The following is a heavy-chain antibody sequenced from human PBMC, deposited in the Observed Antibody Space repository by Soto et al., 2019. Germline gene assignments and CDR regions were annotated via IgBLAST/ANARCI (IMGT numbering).Heavy chain of an antibody. CDR1: GFTFDKVW. V-gene: IGHV3-15*07. CDR3: TTGRDDLLY. J-gene: IGHJ4*02. CDR2: IKSKTNGGTT. D-gene: IGHD1-26*01. Sequence: EVQLVESGGGLVKPGGSLRLSCAVSGFTFDKVWMNWVRQAPGKGLEWVGRIKSKTNGGTTDYAATVKGRFPISRDDSKNMLYLQMNSLKTEDTGMYFCTTGRDDLLYWGQGTLVTVSS.